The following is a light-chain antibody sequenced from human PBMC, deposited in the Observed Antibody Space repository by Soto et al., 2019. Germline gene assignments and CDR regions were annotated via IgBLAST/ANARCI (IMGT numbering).Light chain of an antibody. V-gene: IGKV1-39*01. J-gene: IGKJ2*03. Sequence: DIQVTQSPSSLSASVGDRVTITCRASQTIRTYLNWYQQRPGKPPKLLIHTASTLQSGVPSRFSGSGSGTDFTLTINSLQPEDFATYYCQQTYSTLNSFGQGTKLEIK. CDR1: QTIRTY. CDR3: QQTYSTLNS. CDR2: TAS.